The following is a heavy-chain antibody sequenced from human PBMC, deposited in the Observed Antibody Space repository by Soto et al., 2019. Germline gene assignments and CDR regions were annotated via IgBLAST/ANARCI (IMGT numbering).Heavy chain of an antibody. V-gene: IGHV4-30-4*01. CDR1: GGSISSGDYY. CDR2: IYYSGST. D-gene: IGHD2-2*01. Sequence: SETLSLTCTVSGGSISSGDYYWSWIRQPPGKGLEWIGYIYYSGSTYYNPSLKSRVTISVDTSKNQFSLKLSSVTAADTAVYYCAGGDCSSTSCSWFDPWGQGTLVTVSS. CDR3: AGGDCSSTSCSWFDP. J-gene: IGHJ5*02.